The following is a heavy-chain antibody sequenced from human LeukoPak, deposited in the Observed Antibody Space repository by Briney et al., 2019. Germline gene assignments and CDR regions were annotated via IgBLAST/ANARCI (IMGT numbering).Heavy chain of an antibody. V-gene: IGHV4-4*07. Sequence: PSETLSLTCTVSGGSISSYYWSWIRQPAGKGLEWIGRIHTSGSTNYNPSLKSRVTMSVDTSKNQFSLKLSSVTAADTAVYYCARDRYYYDSSGYLYFDYWGQGTLVTASS. CDR1: GGSISSYY. CDR2: IHTSGST. D-gene: IGHD3-22*01. CDR3: ARDRYYYDSSGYLYFDY. J-gene: IGHJ4*02.